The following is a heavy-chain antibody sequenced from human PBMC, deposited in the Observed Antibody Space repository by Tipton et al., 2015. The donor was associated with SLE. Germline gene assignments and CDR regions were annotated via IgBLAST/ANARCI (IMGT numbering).Heavy chain of an antibody. CDR2: IYHSGNT. Sequence: TLSLTCTVSGASISSGGYYWSWIRQHPGKGLEYIGYIYHSGNTYYNPSLRSRVRISVDTSKNQFSLNLNSVTAADTAVYYCGSTGRGYTSYGYWGQGTLVTVSS. D-gene: IGHD2-2*01. V-gene: IGHV4-31*03. CDR1: GASISSGGYY. CDR3: GSTGRGYTSYGY. J-gene: IGHJ4*02.